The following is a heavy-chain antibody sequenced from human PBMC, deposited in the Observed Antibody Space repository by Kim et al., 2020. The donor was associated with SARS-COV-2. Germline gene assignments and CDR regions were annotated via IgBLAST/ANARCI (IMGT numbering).Heavy chain of an antibody. CDR1: GYTFTGYY. CDR2: INPNSGGT. V-gene: IGHV1-2*06. Sequence: ASVKVSCKASGYTFTGYYMHWVRQAPGQGLEWMGRINPNSGGTNYAQKFQGRVTMTRVTSISTAYMELSRLRSDDTAVYYCARGDGSLSSSWYIPGYYYYGMDVWGQGTTVTVSS. CDR3: ARGDGSLSSSWYIPGYYYYGMDV. J-gene: IGHJ6*02. D-gene: IGHD6-13*01.